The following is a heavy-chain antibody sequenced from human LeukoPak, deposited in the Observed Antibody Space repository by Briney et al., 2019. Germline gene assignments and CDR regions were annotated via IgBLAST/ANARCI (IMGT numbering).Heavy chain of an antibody. J-gene: IGHJ6*02. CDR3: ARNPSGDVDTTMIMYYHYGMDV. CDR1: GGTFSSHS. Sequence: ASVRVSCKASGGTFSSHSISWVRQAPEQGLEWMGRIIPLLGIVNYAQKFQDRVTITADKSTSTAYMEVSSLTSEDTAVYYCARNPSGDVDTTMIMYYHYGMDVWGQGTTVTVSS. CDR2: IIPLLGIV. V-gene: IGHV1-69*02. D-gene: IGHD5-18*01.